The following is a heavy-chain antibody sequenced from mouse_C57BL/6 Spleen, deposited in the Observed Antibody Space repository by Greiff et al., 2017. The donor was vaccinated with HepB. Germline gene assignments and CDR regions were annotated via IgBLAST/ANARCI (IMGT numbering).Heavy chain of an antibody. Sequence: EVQLQQSGPVLVKPGASVKMSCKASGYTFTDYYMNWVKQSHGKSLEWIGVINPYNGGTSYNQKFKGKATLTVDKSSSTAYMELNSLTSEDSAVYYCARSGYSNYGGYFDVWGTGTTVTVSS. CDR1: GYTFTDYY. V-gene: IGHV1-19*01. D-gene: IGHD2-5*01. J-gene: IGHJ1*03. CDR2: INPYNGGT. CDR3: ARSGYSNYGGYFDV.